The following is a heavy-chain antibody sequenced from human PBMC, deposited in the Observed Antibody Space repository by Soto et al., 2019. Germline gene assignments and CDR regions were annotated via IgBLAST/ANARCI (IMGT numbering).Heavy chain of an antibody. V-gene: IGHV4-34*01. CDR1: GGSFSGYY. D-gene: IGHD2-15*01. CDR2: VDQSGST. J-gene: IGHJ4*02. CDR3: ARDRQRGYCTGGSCYSYFDY. Sequence: QVQLQQWGAGLLKPSETLSLTCAIYGGSFSGYYWCWIRQPPGMGLEWIGEVDQSGSTNYNPSLKSRVTISGDTSKNQFSLKLNSVTAADTAVYYCARDRQRGYCTGGSCYSYFDYWGQGALVIVSS.